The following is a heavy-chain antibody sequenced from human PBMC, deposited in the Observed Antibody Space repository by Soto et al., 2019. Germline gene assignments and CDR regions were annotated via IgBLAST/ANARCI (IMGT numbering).Heavy chain of an antibody. CDR2: ISGAAGST. CDR3: ARSLPLYDATGYYRAPSDH. V-gene: IGHV3-23*01. CDR1: GFTFSSYA. J-gene: IGHJ4*02. D-gene: IGHD3-9*01. Sequence: EVQLLESGGGLVQPGGSLRLSCAGSGFTFSSYAMNWVRQAPGKELEWISGISGAAGSTYTADSVKGRFTISRDNSKNTLYLQMNSLRAEDTAVYYCARSLPLYDATGYYRAPSDHWGQGTPVTVSS.